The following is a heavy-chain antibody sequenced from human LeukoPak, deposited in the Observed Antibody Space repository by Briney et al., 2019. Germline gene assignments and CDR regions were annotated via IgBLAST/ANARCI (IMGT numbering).Heavy chain of an antibody. J-gene: IGHJ4*02. CDR1: VLPFSSYS. CDR3: AKAGEYDILAGYYGN. D-gene: IGHD3-9*01. V-gene: IGHV3-21*04. Sequence: GGSLRLSCAASVLPFSSYSMTWVRRTRGRGVEWVSSIRSSSSYIYYADSVEGRFTVSRDNAKNSVYLQMNSLSGEDTALYYCAKAGEYDILAGYYGNWGQGTLVTVSS. CDR2: IRSSSSYI.